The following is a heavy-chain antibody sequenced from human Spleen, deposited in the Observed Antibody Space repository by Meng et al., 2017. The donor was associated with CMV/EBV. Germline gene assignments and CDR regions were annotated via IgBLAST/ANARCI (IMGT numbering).Heavy chain of an antibody. D-gene: IGHD3-3*01. V-gene: IGHV3-21*01. CDR1: GFIFGTYN. J-gene: IGHJ5*02. CDR2: ISSGSTYI. Sequence: GESLKISCAASGFIFGTYNMYWVRQAPGKGLEWVSVISSGSTYIYYADSMKGRFTVSRDNAKNSLYLQMDSLRGEDTAVYYCARGWRGDFWSGYLRTLDLWGQGTLVTVSS. CDR3: ARGWRGDFWSGYLRTLDL.